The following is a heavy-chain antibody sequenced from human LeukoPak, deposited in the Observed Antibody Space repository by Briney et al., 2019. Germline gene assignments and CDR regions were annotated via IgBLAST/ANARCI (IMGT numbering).Heavy chain of an antibody. CDR1: GFTVSSKY. Sequence: GGSLRLSCAASGFTVSSKYMSWVRQAPGKGLEWVSIIYSDGITYYADAVKGRFTISRDNSKNTLYLQMNSLGVEDTAVYYCARVLGVTPNYYYYMGVWGKGTTVTVSS. CDR2: IYSDGIT. D-gene: IGHD4-23*01. J-gene: IGHJ6*03. V-gene: IGHV3-53*01. CDR3: ARVLGVTPNYYYYMGV.